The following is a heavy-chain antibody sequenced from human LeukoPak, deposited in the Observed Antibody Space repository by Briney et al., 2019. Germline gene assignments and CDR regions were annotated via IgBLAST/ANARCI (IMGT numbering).Heavy chain of an antibody. V-gene: IGHV3-53*01. CDR2: IYSGGST. CDR1: GFTVSTNY. CDR3: ARDSGQRGFGYGD. Sequence: GGSLRLSCAASGFTVSTNYMSWVRQAPGKGLEWVSLIYSGGSTYYADSVKGRFTFSRDNSKNTLYLQMNSLRAEDTAVYYCARDSGQRGFGYGDWGQGTLVTVSS. J-gene: IGHJ4*02. D-gene: IGHD5-18*01.